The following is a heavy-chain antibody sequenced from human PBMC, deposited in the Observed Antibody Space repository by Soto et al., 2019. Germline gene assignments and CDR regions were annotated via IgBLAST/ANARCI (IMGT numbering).Heavy chain of an antibody. CDR3: ARHYYDIFTGYYSVLGY. CDR2: IDPSDSYT. J-gene: IGHJ4*02. D-gene: IGHD3-9*01. CDR1: GYSFTSYW. Sequence: GESLKISCKGSGYSFTSYWISWVRQMPGKGLEWMGRIDPSDSYTNYSPSFQGHVTISADKSISTAYLQWSSLKASDTAMYYCARHYYDIFTGYYSVLGYWGQGTLVTVSS. V-gene: IGHV5-10-1*01.